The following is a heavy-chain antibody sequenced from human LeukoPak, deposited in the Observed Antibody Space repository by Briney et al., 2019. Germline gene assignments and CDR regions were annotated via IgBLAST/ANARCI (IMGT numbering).Heavy chain of an antibody. Sequence: SVKVSCKASGGTFSSYAISWVRQAPGQGLEWMGGIIPIFGTANYAQKFQGRVTVTTDESTSTAYMELSSLRSEDTAVYYCARGVEWLSNWFDPWGQGTLVTVSS. CDR2: IIPIFGTA. J-gene: IGHJ5*02. D-gene: IGHD3-3*01. CDR3: ARGVEWLSNWFDP. V-gene: IGHV1-69*05. CDR1: GGTFSSYA.